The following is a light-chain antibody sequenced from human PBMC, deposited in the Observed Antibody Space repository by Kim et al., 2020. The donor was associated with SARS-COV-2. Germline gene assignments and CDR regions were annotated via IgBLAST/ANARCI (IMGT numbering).Light chain of an antibody. J-gene: IGKJ2*01. V-gene: IGKV3-20*01. CDR1: QSISNFY. CDR2: VTF. Sequence: ENVLTQSPGTLSLSPGERATLSCRASQSISNFYLAWYQQKPGQAPRLLIYVTFHRPTGIPDRFSGSGSGTDFALTISRLEPEDFAVYYCQQYGNSPAFGQGTKLEIK. CDR3: QQYGNSPA.